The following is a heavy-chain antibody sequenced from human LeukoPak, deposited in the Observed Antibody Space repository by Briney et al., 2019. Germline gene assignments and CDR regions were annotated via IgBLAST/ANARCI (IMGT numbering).Heavy chain of an antibody. D-gene: IGHD1-26*01. Sequence: GGSLRLSCATSGFTFSSYAMSWVRQAPGKGLEWVSAISGSGGSTYYADSVKGRFTISRDNSKNTLYLQMNSLRAEDTAVYYCAKVRTYSGSYLVDYWGQGTLVTVSS. CDR3: AKVRTYSGSYLVDY. CDR2: ISGSGGST. V-gene: IGHV3-23*01. CDR1: GFTFSSYA. J-gene: IGHJ4*02.